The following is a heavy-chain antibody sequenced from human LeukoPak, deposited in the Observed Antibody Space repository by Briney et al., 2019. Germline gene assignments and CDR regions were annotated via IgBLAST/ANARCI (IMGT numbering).Heavy chain of an antibody. CDR3: ARGGSSGYPDY. D-gene: IGHD3-22*01. Sequence: GGSLRLSCAASGFTFSSYEMNWVRQAPGKGLEWVSYISSSGTTIYYADSVKGRFTISRDNAKNSLYLQMNSLRAEDTAVYYCARGGSSGYPDYWGQGTLVTVSP. CDR1: GFTFSSYE. CDR2: ISSSGTTI. V-gene: IGHV3-48*03. J-gene: IGHJ4*02.